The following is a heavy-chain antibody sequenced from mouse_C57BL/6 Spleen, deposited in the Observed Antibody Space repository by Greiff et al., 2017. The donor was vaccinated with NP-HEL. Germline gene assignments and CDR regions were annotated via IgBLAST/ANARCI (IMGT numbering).Heavy chain of an antibody. CDR3: ARWGDYDGNWDYAY. CDR1: GYTFTSYW. J-gene: IGHJ3*01. Sequence: QVQLQQPGAELVRPGSSVKLSCKASGYTFTSYWMHWVKQRPIQGLEWIGNIDPSDSETHYNQKFKDKATLTVDKSSSTAYMQLSSLTSEDSAVYYCARWGDYDGNWDYAYWGQGTLVTVSA. D-gene: IGHD2-4*01. V-gene: IGHV1-52*01. CDR2: IDPSDSET.